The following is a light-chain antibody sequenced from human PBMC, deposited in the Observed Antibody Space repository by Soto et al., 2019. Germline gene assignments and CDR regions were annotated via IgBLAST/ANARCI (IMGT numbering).Light chain of an antibody. J-gene: IGLJ1*01. CDR2: DVS. V-gene: IGLV2-14*01. Sequence: QSVLTQPASVSGSPGQSITISCTGTSSDVGGYNYVSWYQQHPGKAPKLMIYDVSNRPSGVSNRFSGSKSGNTASLTISGLQVEDEADYYCSSYTISNTLVFGSGTKVTVL. CDR1: SSDVGGYNY. CDR3: SSYTISNTLV.